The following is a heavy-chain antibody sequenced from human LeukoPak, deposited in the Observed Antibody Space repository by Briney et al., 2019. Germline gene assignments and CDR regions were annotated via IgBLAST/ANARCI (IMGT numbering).Heavy chain of an antibody. V-gene: IGHV3-23*01. CDR2: ISVSGGST. Sequence: AESLSLSCAASGFTFSVYAMCWICNAPGPGLGLVSAISVSGGSTYYADSVKGRFTISRDNSKNTLYLQMNSLRAEDTAVYYCAKVSPPMITFGGVIVTGFDYWGQGTLVTVSS. J-gene: IGHJ4*02. D-gene: IGHD3-16*02. CDR3: AKVSPPMITFGGVIVTGFDY. CDR1: GFTFSVYA.